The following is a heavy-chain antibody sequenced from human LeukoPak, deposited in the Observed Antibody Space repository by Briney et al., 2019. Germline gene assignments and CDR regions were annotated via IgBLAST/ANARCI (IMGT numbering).Heavy chain of an antibody. V-gene: IGHV3-7*01. CDR2: IKQDGSEK. Sequence: GGSLRLSCAASGFTFSSYWMSWVRQAPGKGLERVANIKQDGSEKYYVDSVKGRFTISRDNAKNPLYLQMNSLRAEDTAVYYCARDLDSSGYSYGMDVWGQGTTVTVSS. D-gene: IGHD3-22*01. CDR1: GFTFSSYW. J-gene: IGHJ6*02. CDR3: ARDLDSSGYSYGMDV.